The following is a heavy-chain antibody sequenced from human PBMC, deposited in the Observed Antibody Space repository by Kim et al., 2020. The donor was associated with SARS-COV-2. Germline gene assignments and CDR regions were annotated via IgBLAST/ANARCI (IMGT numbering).Heavy chain of an antibody. Sequence: ASVKVSCKASGYTFTSYGISWVRQAPGQGLEWMGWISAYNGNTNYAQKLQGRVTMTTDTSTSTAYMELRSLRSDDTAVYYCARGQHILTGYSPPDHYYGMDVWGQGTTVTVSS. CDR2: ISAYNGNT. D-gene: IGHD3-9*01. V-gene: IGHV1-18*01. CDR1: GYTFTSYG. CDR3: ARGQHILTGYSPPDHYYGMDV. J-gene: IGHJ6*02.